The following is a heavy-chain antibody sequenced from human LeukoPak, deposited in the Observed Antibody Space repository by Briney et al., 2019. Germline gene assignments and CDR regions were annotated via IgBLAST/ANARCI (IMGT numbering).Heavy chain of an antibody. V-gene: IGHV3-23*01. CDR3: AKHWSGYYDAFDI. CDR1: GFTFSSYA. D-gene: IGHD3-3*01. J-gene: IGHJ3*02. Sequence: GGSLRLSCAASGFTFSSYAMSWVRQAPGKGLEWVSAISGSGGSTYYADSVKGRFTISRDNSKNTLYLQMNSLRAEDTAAYYCAKHWSGYYDAFDIWGQGTMVTVSS. CDR2: ISGSGGST.